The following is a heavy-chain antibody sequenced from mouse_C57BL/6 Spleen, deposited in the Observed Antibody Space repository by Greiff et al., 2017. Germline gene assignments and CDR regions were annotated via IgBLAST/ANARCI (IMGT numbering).Heavy chain of an antibody. CDR1: GFTFSDYG. Sequence: EVKLVESGGGLVKPGGSLKLSCAASGFTFSDYGMHWVRQAPEKGLEWVAYISSGSSTIYYADTVKGRFTISRDNAKNTLFLQMTSLRSEDTAMYYCARWEFLYAMDYWGQGTSVTVSS. V-gene: IGHV5-17*01. CDR3: ARWEFLYAMDY. CDR2: ISSGSSTI. J-gene: IGHJ4*01. D-gene: IGHD4-1*01.